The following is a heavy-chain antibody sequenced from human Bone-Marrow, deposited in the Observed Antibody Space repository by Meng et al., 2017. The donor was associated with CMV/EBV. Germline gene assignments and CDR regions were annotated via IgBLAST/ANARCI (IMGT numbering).Heavy chain of an antibody. Sequence: QVQLQQWGAGLLKPSETLSLACAVYGGSFSGYYWSWIRQPPGKGLEWIGEINHSGSTNYNPSLKSRVTISVDTSKNQFSLKLSSVTAADTAVYYCAREGPSRFDPWGQGTLSPSPQ. CDR1: GGSFSGYY. J-gene: IGHJ5*02. CDR2: INHSGST. V-gene: IGHV4-34*01. CDR3: AREGPSRFDP.